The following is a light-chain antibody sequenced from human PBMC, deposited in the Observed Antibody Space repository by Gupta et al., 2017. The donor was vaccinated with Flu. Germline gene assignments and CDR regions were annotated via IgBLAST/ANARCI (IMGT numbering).Light chain of an antibody. Sequence: ITIPCTGTSSDVGGYNYVSWYQQHPGKAPKLMIYEVRNRPSGVSNRFSGSKSGNTASLTISGLQAEDEADYYCSSYTSSSTLRVFGGGTKLTVL. V-gene: IGLV2-14*01. CDR3: SSYTSSSTLRV. J-gene: IGLJ3*02. CDR1: SSDVGGYNY. CDR2: EVR.